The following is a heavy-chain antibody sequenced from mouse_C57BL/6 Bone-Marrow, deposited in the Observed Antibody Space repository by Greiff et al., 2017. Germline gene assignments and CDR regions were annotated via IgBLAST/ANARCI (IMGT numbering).Heavy chain of an antibody. CDR2: IRNKANNNAT. Sequence: EVKVEESGGGLVQPGGSMKLSCAASGFTFSDAWMDWVRQSPEKGLEWVAEIRNKANNNATYYAESVKGRFTISRDDSKSSVYLQMNSLRAEDTGIYYCTRHYGNYEFAYWGQGTLVTVSA. CDR1: GFTFSDAW. D-gene: IGHD2-1*01. J-gene: IGHJ3*01. CDR3: TRHYGNYEFAY. V-gene: IGHV6-6*01.